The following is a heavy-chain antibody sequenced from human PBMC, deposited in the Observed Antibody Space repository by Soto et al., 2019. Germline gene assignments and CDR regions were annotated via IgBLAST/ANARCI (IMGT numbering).Heavy chain of an antibody. CDR3: ARGAAATTTGQQWLES. Sequence: EEQLLESGGGLVQVGGSLRLSCAASGFPFSDFAMSWVRQAPGKGLEWVLSISGSGGSIYQRDSVAGRFTISRDNSKDTLYLQLNAPTTEDTALYYCARGAAATTTGQQWLESWGQGTLVTVGS. CDR2: ISGSGGSI. V-gene: IGHV3-23*01. D-gene: IGHD6-25*01. J-gene: IGHJ5*01. CDR1: GFPFSDFA.